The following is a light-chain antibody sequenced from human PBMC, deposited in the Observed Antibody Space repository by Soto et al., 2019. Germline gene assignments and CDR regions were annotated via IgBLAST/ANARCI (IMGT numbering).Light chain of an antibody. CDR2: EVS. Sequence: QSALTQPASVSGSPGQSITISCTGTSTDVGTYNYVSWYQQHPGKAPKLTIYEVSNRPSGISNRFSGSKSGNTASLTISGLQAEDEADYYCSSYTTSNTWVFGGGTKLTVL. CDR1: STDVGTYNY. CDR3: SSYTTSNTWV. V-gene: IGLV2-14*01. J-gene: IGLJ3*02.